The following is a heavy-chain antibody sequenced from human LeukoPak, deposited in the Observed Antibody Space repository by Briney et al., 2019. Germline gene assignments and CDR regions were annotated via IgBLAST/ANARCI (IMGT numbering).Heavy chain of an antibody. CDR2: IKNDGSTV. D-gene: IGHD2-8*01. CDR3: ARAGFYNGLDY. J-gene: IGHJ4*02. V-gene: IGHV3-74*01. Sequence: GGSLRLSCTASGFTFSSYWMHWVRHARGKGLVWVSHIKNDGSTVIYADSVKGRFTISRDNAKNTLYLQMNSLRAEDTAVYFCARAGFYNGLDYWGQGTLVTASS. CDR1: GFTFSSYW.